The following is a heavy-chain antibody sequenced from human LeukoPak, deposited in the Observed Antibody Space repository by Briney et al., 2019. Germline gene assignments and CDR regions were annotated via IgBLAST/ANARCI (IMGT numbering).Heavy chain of an antibody. Sequence: ASVTVSCKASGYTFTSYDINWVRQATGQGLEWMGWMNPNSGNTGYAQKFQGRVTMTRNTSISTAYMELSSLRSEDTAVYYCARGRGNFWSGNVMDVWGQGTTVTVSS. D-gene: IGHD3-3*01. V-gene: IGHV1-8*01. CDR3: ARGRGNFWSGNVMDV. CDR2: MNPNSGNT. J-gene: IGHJ6*02. CDR1: GYTFTSYD.